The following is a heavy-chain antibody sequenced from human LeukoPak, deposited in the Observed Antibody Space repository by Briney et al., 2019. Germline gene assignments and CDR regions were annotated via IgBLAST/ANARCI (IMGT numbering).Heavy chain of an antibody. J-gene: IGHJ4*02. V-gene: IGHV3-30*03. CDR3: ACPPDRSSWYVAFDY. CDR2: ISYDGSNK. Sequence: QTGGSLRLSCAASGFTFSSYGMHWVRQAPGKGLEWVAVISYDGSNKYYADSVKGRFTISRDNSKNTLYLQMNSLRAEDTAVYYCACPPDRSSWYVAFDYWGQGTQVTVSS. D-gene: IGHD6-13*01. CDR1: GFTFSSYG.